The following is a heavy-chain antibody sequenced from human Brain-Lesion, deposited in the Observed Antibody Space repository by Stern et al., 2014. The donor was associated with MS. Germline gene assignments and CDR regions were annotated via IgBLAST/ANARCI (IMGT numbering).Heavy chain of an antibody. J-gene: IGHJ5*02. CDR3: AGEEDIRYCSGGSCTGNWFDP. Sequence: QLVESGPGLVKPSETLSLTCTVAGGSVSSTSYAWAWIRQPPGKGLEWIGAIYYSGNTSYSPSLKSRLTISLDTSKKQFSPPLGSVTAADTAVYYCAGEEDIRYCSGGSCTGNWFDPWGQGTLVTVSS. CDR1: GGSVSSTSYA. CDR2: IYYSGNT. V-gene: IGHV4-39*01. D-gene: IGHD2-15*01.